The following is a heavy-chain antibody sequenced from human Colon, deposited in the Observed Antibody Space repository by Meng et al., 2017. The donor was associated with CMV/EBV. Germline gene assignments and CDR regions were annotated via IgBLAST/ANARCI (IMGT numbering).Heavy chain of an antibody. V-gene: IGHV3-23*01. CDR2: ISGSGATT. J-gene: IGHJ4*02. D-gene: IGHD2-2*02. CDR3: AKNLFVPPAIMSVFAPNDY. CDR1: GFTFNPYN. Sequence: GGSLRLSCAASGFTFNPYNLNWVRQAPGKGLQWVSSISGSGATTYYADSVKGRFIVSRDNAKSTLFLQINGLGAEDTAVYYCAKNLFVPPAIMSVFAPNDYWGQGTLVTVSS.